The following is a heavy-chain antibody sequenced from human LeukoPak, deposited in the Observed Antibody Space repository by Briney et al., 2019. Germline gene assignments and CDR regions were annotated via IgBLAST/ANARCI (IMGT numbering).Heavy chain of an antibody. V-gene: IGHV4-59*01. CDR2: IYYSGST. CDR3: ARGGYCSSTSCYPPYYYGMDV. Sequence: PSGTLSLTCTVSGGSISSYYWSWIRQPPGKGLEWIGYIYYSGSTNYNPSLKSRVTISVDTSKNQFSLKLSSVTAADTAVYYCARGGYCSSTSCYPPYYYGMDVWGQGTTVTVSS. D-gene: IGHD2-2*01. J-gene: IGHJ6*02. CDR1: GGSISSYY.